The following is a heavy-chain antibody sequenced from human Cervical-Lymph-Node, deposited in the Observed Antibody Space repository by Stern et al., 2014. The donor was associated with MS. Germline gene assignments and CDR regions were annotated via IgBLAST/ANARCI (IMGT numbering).Heavy chain of an antibody. CDR1: GGTFSTYA. J-gene: IGHJ4*02. Sequence: QVQLVQSGAEVKKPGSSVKVSCKASGGTFSTYAISWGRQAPGQGLEWMGGITPIFGRANYAQRFQGRVTITADESTSTAYMELSSLRSEDTAVYYCARGWSYDILTGYSYWGQGTLVTVSS. CDR3: ARGWSYDILTGYSY. D-gene: IGHD3-9*01. CDR2: ITPIFGRA. V-gene: IGHV1-69*01.